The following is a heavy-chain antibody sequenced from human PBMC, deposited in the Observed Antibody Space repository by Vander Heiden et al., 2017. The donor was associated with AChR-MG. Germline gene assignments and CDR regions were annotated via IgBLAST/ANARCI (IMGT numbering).Heavy chain of an antibody. CDR1: GFTFSSYA. CDR2: ISGSGGSI. D-gene: IGHD5-12*01. V-gene: IGHV3-23*01. J-gene: IGHJ4*02. Sequence: EVPLLESGGNLVQPGGSLRLPCVASGFTFSSYAMRWVRQAPGKGLGWVSGISGSGGSIYYADSVKGRFTISRDNSKNTLYLQLNSLRAEDTAIYYCVRQDSGYGKFRRAVATAFDYWGQGTLVTVSS. CDR3: VRQDSGYGKFRRAVATAFDY.